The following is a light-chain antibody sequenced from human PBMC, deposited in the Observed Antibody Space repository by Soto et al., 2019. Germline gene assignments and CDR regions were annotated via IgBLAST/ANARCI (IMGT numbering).Light chain of an antibody. CDR2: GAF. J-gene: IGKJ3*01. Sequence: IVLTQSPGTLSLSPGDRATLSCRASQGVSANSLAWYQHKVGQAPRLLIYGAFSRATGIPDRFSGNGSETDFTLTISRLEPEDFAVYFCHQYGSAPFPFGPGTNVDIK. V-gene: IGKV3-20*01. CDR3: HQYGSAPFP. CDR1: QGVSANS.